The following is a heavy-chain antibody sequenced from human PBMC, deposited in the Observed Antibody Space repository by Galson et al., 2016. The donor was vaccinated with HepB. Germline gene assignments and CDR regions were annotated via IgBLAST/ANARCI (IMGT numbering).Heavy chain of an antibody. V-gene: IGHV7-4-1*02. CDR2: INTNTGNP. J-gene: IGHJ6*02. Sequence: SVKVSCKASGYPFTTNTLNWVRQAPGQGLEWMGWINTNTGNPTYAQGFTGRCVFSLDTSVNTAYLQISSLKDEDTAGYYCARNFTGLYCSSTGCQGGYNYPAMEIWGQGTTLTVS. CDR1: GYPFTTNT. D-gene: IGHD2-2*01. CDR3: ARNFTGLYCSSTGCQGGYNYPAMEI.